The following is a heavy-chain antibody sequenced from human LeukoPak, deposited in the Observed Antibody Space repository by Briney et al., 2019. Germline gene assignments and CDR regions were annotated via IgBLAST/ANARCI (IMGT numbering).Heavy chain of an antibody. CDR1: GFTFSDYY. CDR2: ISSSGSTI. V-gene: IGHV3-11*01. J-gene: IGHJ4*02. CDR3: ARVYCSSTICYFFDY. D-gene: IGHD2-2*01. Sequence: GGSLRLSCAASGFTFSDYYMSWIRQAPGKGLEWVSYISSSGSTIYYADSVKGRFTISRDNAKNSLYLQMNSLRAEDTAVYYCARVYCSSTICYFFDYWGQGTLVTVSS.